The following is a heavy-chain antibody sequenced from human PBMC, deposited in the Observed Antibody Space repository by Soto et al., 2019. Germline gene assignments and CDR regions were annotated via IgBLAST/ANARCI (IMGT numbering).Heavy chain of an antibody. CDR2: INAGNGNT. D-gene: IGHD6-13*01. J-gene: IGHJ4*02. CDR1: GYTFTSYA. V-gene: IGHV1-3*01. Sequence: QVQLVQSGAEVKKPGASVKVSCKASGYTFTSYAMHWVRQAPGQRLEWMGWINAGNGNTKYSQKFQGRVTITRDTSARTAYMELSSLRSEDTAVYYCARDGAAAGTGFDYWGQGTLVTVSS. CDR3: ARDGAAAGTGFDY.